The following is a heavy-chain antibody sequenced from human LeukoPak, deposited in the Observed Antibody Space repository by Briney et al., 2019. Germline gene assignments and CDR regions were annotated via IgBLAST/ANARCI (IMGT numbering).Heavy chain of an antibody. CDR1: GFTFSDYG. CDR2: VSSDGGTK. V-gene: IGHV3-30*03. CDR3: ARVLRVTMIVVVIKSTKYYFDY. J-gene: IGHJ4*02. D-gene: IGHD3-22*01. Sequence: GGSLRLSCAASGFTFSDYGMHWVRQAPGKGLEWVAVVSSDGGTKYYADSVKGRFTISRDNSKNTLYLQMNSLRAEDTAVYYCARVLRVTMIVVVIKSTKYYFDYWGPGTLVTVSS.